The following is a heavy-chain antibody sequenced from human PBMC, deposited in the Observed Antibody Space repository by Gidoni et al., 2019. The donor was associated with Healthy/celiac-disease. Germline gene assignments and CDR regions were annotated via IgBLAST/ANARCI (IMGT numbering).Heavy chain of an antibody. Sequence: QVQLQQSGAGLLQPSETLSLTCAVYGASFSAYYWSWIRQPPGKGLEWIGAINHSGSTNYNPSLKSRVTISVDTSKNQFSLKLSSVTAADTAVYDCARELPFRYDSSGYLTVFDYWGQGTLVTVSS. CDR1: GASFSAYY. V-gene: IGHV4-34*01. J-gene: IGHJ4*02. D-gene: IGHD3-22*01. CDR2: INHSGST. CDR3: ARELPFRYDSSGYLTVFDY.